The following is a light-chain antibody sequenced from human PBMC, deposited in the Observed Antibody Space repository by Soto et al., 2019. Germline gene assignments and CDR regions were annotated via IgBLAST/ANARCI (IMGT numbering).Light chain of an antibody. CDR3: QQRSNWPPIT. V-gene: IGKV3-11*01. J-gene: IGKJ5*01. Sequence: EIVLTQSPATLSLSPGEGATLSCRASQSISHYLAWYQQKPGQAPRLLIYDASNRATGIPARFSGSGSGTDFTLTISSLEPEDFAVYYCQQRSNWPPITFGQGTRLEIK. CDR1: QSISHY. CDR2: DAS.